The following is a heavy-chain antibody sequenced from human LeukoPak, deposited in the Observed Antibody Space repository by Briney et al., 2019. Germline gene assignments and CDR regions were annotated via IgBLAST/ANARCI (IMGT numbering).Heavy chain of an antibody. V-gene: IGHV3-13*01. J-gene: IGHJ6*02. CDR1: GFTFSSYD. D-gene: IGHD1-1*01. Sequence: GGSLRLSCAGSGFTFSSYDMHWVRQVTGKGLEWVSAIGTVADTYYPDSVKGRFTISRENAKNSLYLQMNSLRVEDTAVYYCARAGSGNRWANYGMDAWGQGTTVIVSS. CDR2: IGTVADT. CDR3: ARAGSGNRWANYGMDA.